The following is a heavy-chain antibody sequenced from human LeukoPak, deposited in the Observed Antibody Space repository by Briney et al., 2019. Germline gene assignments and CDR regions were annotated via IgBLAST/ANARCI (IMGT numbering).Heavy chain of an antibody. J-gene: IGHJ4*02. CDR1: GFTFDDYG. CDR3: VRWWLRSGDY. Sequence: PGGSLRLSCAASGFTFDDYGMTWVRQAPGKGLEWVSGLNWNGGSTGYADSVKGRFTISRDNAKNSLYLQMNSLRAEDTAVYYCVRWWLRSGDYWGQGTLVTASS. D-gene: IGHD5-12*01. V-gene: IGHV3-20*04. CDR2: LNWNGGST.